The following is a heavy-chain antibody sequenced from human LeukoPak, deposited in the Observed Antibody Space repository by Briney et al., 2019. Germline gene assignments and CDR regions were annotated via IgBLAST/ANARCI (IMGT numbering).Heavy chain of an antibody. Sequence: PSQTLSLTCTVSGGSISSGSYYWSWIRQPAGKGLEWIERIYTSGSTNYNPSLKSRVTISVDTSKNQFSLKLSSVTAADTAVYYCAREGGRTMVAKSFDYWGQGTLVTVSS. D-gene: IGHD3-10*01. V-gene: IGHV4-61*02. CDR3: AREGGRTMVAKSFDY. J-gene: IGHJ4*02. CDR2: IYTSGST. CDR1: GGSISSGSYY.